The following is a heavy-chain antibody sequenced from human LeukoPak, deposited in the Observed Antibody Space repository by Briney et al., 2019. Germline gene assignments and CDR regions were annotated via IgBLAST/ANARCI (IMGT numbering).Heavy chain of an antibody. Sequence: GGSPRLSCAASGFTFSTYGMHWVRQAPGKGLEWVALISFDGSDKSYGTSVKGRFTISRDNSKNTVSLRMNSLRVEDTGMYYCVKDLKGYEEVWGQGTLVTVSS. D-gene: IGHD5-12*01. V-gene: IGHV3-30*18. CDR3: VKDLKGYEEV. CDR1: GFTFSTYG. J-gene: IGHJ4*02. CDR2: ISFDGSDK.